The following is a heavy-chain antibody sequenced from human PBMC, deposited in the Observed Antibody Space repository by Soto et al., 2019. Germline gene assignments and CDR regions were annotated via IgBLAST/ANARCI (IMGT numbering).Heavy chain of an antibody. Sequence: GSLRLSCAASGFTFSSYDMHWVRQATGKGLEWVSAIGTAGDPYYPGSVKGRFTISRENAKNSLYLQMNSLRAGDTAVYYCARSLGYCTNGVCHYYGMDVWGQGTTVTVSS. J-gene: IGHJ6*02. CDR1: GFTFSSYD. D-gene: IGHD2-8*01. CDR2: IGTAGDP. CDR3: ARSLGYCTNGVCHYYGMDV. V-gene: IGHV3-13*05.